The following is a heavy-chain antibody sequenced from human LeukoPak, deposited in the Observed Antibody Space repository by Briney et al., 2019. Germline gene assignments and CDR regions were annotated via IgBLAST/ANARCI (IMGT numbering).Heavy chain of an antibody. J-gene: IGHJ5*02. D-gene: IGHD5-18*01. V-gene: IGHV3-23*01. CDR1: GFIFSSYG. CDR3: AKGGFSYGSRWFDT. Sequence: GGSLRLSCEASGFIFSSYGMSWVRQAPGKGLEWVSGISGGGGNTGYGDSVKSRFTISRDDSKNTLYLQMTSLRADDTAFYYCAKGGFSYGSRWFDTWGQGTLVTVSS. CDR2: ISGGGGNT.